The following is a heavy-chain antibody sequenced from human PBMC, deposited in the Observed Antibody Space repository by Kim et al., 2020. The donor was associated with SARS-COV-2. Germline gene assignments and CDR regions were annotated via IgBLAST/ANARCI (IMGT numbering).Heavy chain of an antibody. Sequence: SFQGQVTISADKSISTAYLQWSSLKASDTAMYYCARHGRDYGDFRDAFDIWGQGTMVTVSS. CDR3: ARHGRDYGDFRDAFDI. D-gene: IGHD4-17*01. V-gene: IGHV5-51*01. J-gene: IGHJ3*02.